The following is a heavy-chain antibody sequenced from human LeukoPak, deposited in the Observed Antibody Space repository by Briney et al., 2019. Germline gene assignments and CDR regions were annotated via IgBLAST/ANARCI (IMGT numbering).Heavy chain of an antibody. Sequence: WSWIRXXXXXXLEWIGYMYYSGSTYYNPSLKSRVTISVDTSKNQFSLKLSSVTAADTAVYYCARAFGSDRWFDYWGQGTLVTVSS. J-gene: IGHJ4*02. V-gene: IGHV4-31*02. CDR3: ARAFGSDRWFDY. CDR2: MYYSGST. D-gene: IGHD3-10*01.